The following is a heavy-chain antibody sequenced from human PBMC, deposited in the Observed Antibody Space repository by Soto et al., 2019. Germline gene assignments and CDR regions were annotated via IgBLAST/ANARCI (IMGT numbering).Heavy chain of an antibody. Sequence: GGSLRLSCAASGFTFSSYAMSWVRQAPGKGLEWVSAISGSGGSTYYADSVKGRFTISRDNSKNTLYLQMNSLRAEDTAVYYCAKRGGSGSYYYYYGMDVWGQGTTVTVSS. D-gene: IGHD3-10*01. CDR2: ISGSGGST. J-gene: IGHJ6*02. V-gene: IGHV3-23*01. CDR1: GFTFSSYA. CDR3: AKRGGSGSYYYYYGMDV.